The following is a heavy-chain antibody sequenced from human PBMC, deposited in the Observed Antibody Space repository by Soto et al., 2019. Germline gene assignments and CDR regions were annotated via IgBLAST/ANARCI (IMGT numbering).Heavy chain of an antibody. V-gene: IGHV3-33*01. Sequence: QVQLVESGGGVVQPGRSLRLSCAASGFPFSSYGMHWVRQAPGKGLDWVAVIWYDGSNKDYADSVKGRFTISRDNSKNTLFLQMNNLRVDVTAVYYCASSINWGQGTLVTVSS. J-gene: IGHJ4*02. CDR2: IWYDGSNK. CDR3: ASSIN. CDR1: GFPFSSYG.